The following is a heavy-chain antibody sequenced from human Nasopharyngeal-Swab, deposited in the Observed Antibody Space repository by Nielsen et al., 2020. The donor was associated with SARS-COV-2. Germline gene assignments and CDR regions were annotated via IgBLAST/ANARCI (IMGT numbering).Heavy chain of an antibody. V-gene: IGHV4-59*01. CDR1: GGSISSYY. D-gene: IGHD5-12*01. CDR3: AKQNSGYDYEDNYYYYYMDV. CDR2: IYYSGST. Sequence: SETLSLTCTVSGGSISSYYWSWIRQPPGKGLEWIGYIYYSGSTKYNPSLKSRVTISVDTSKNQFSLNLNSVTAADMAVYYYAKQNSGYDYEDNYYYYYMDVWGQGTTVTVSS. J-gene: IGHJ6*03.